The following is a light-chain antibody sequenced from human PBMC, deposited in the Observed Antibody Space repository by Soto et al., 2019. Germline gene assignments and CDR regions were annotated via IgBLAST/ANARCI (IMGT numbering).Light chain of an antibody. CDR1: SSDIGHYNY. CDR3: SSFTSSSTPYV. J-gene: IGLJ1*01. V-gene: IGLV2-14*01. Sequence: QAVVTQPASVSGSPGQSITMSCTGTSSDIGHYNYVSWYQQHPGKAPKVLIYDVSNRPSGVSNRFSGSKSGYTASLTISGLQAEDEADYYCSSFTSSSTPYVFGTGTKLTVL. CDR2: DVS.